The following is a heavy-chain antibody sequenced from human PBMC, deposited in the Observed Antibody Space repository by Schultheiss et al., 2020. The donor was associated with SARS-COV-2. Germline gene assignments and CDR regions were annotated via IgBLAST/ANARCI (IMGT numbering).Heavy chain of an antibody. CDR1: GGSISSYY. CDR3: ARGDAFDI. V-gene: IGHV3-21*04. CDR2: ISSSSSYI. Sequence: LSLTCTVSGGSISSYYWSWIRQPPGKGLEWVSSISSSSSYIYYADSVKGRFTISRDNAKNSLYLQMNSLRAEDTALYYCARGDAFDIWGQGTMVTVSS. J-gene: IGHJ3*02.